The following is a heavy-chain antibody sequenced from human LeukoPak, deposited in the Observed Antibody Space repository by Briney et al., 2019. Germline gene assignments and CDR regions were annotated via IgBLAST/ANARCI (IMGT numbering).Heavy chain of an antibody. CDR2: IYYSGST. D-gene: IGHD2-8*01. CDR1: GGSISSSSYY. J-gene: IGHJ4*02. V-gene: IGHV4-39*07. CDR3: ARDRNIVLMVYDFKSVEGEFDY. Sequence: SETLSLTCTVSGGSISSSSYYWGWIRQPPGKGLEWIGSIYYSGSTYYNPSLKSRVTISVDTSKNQFSLKLSSVTAADTAVYYCARDRNIVLMVYDFKSVEGEFDYWGQGTLVTVSS.